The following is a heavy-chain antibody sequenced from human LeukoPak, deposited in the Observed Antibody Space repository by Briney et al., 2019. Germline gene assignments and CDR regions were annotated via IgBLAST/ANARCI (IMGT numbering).Heavy chain of an antibody. CDR1: GVSFSGYY. CDR3: ARGPRATGYYYYYYYMDV. V-gene: IGHV4-34*01. D-gene: IGHD1-14*01. J-gene: IGHJ6*03. Sequence: KPSETLSLTCAVYGVSFSGYYWTWIRQPPGKGLEWIGEINHSGSTNYNPSLKSRVTISVDTSKNQFSLKLSSVTAADTAVYYCARGPRATGYYYYYYYMDVWGKGTTVTVSS. CDR2: INHSGST.